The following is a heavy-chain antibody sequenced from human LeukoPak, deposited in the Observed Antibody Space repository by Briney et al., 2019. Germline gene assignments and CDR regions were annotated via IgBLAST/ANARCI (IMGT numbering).Heavy chain of an antibody. Sequence: PGGSLRLSCAASGFTFSSYWMGWVRQAPGKGLEWVANIKQDGSDRYYVDSVKGRFTISRDNGKNSLYLQMNSLRIDDTAVYFCARDVASWGGYTFAYWGHGTLVTVS. CDR2: IKQDGSDR. J-gene: IGHJ4*01. CDR3: ARDVASWGGYTFAY. D-gene: IGHD5-12*01. CDR1: GFTFSSYW. V-gene: IGHV3-7*01.